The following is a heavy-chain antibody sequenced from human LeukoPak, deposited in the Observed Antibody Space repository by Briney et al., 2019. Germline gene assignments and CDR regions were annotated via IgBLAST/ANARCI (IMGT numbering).Heavy chain of an antibody. CDR3: ARESYDISGYQNYYFDY. J-gene: IGHJ4*02. Sequence: ASVKVSCKASGYTFTSYGISWVRQAPGQGLEWMGIINPSGGSTSYAQKFQGRVTITRDMSTSTVYMELSSLRSEDTAVYYCARESYDISGYQNYYFDYWGQGTLVTVSS. CDR2: INPSGGST. CDR1: GYTFTSYG. V-gene: IGHV1-46*01. D-gene: IGHD3-22*01.